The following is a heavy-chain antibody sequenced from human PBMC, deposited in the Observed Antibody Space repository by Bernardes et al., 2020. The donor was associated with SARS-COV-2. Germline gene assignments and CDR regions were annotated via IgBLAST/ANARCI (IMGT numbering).Heavy chain of an antibody. CDR3: AKRYIAVAGSIRSRGAARTQDDY. Sequence: GGSLRLSCAASGFTFSSYAMSWVRQAPGKGLEWVSAISGSGGSTYYADSVKGRFTISRDNSKNTLYLQMNSLRAEDTAVYYCAKRYIAVAGSIRSRGAARTQDDYWGQGTRSPSPQ. CDR2: ISGSGGST. CDR1: GFTFSSYA. D-gene: IGHD6-19*01. V-gene: IGHV3-23*01. J-gene: IGHJ4*02.